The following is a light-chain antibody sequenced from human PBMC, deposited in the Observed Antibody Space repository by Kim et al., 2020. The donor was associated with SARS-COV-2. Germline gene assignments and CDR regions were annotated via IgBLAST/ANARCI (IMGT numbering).Light chain of an antibody. Sequence: VSPGERAPRSCSASQNVSNNLAWYQQRLGQAPRLLIYGASTRATGLPARFSIGGSGAEFTLTISSLQSEDLAVYYCQQYVNWRQTFGQGTKVDIK. CDR2: GAS. V-gene: IGKV3-15*01. CDR1: QNVSNN. CDR3: QQYVNWRQT. J-gene: IGKJ1*01.